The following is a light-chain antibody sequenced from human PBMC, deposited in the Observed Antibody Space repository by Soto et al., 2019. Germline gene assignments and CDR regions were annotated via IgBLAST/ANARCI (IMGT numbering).Light chain of an antibody. V-gene: IGKV3-20*01. J-gene: IGKJ4*01. Sequence: EIVLTQSPDTLSLSPGERATLSCRASQSVSSSYLAWYQHKPGQAPRLLIYGASSRAAGIPDRFTGSGSGTDFTLTISRLEPEYFAVYYCQQSDASLALTFGGGTKVEIK. CDR2: GAS. CDR1: QSVSSSY. CDR3: QQSDASLALT.